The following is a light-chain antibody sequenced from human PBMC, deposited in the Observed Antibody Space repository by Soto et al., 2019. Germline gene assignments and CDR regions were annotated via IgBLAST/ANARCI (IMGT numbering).Light chain of an antibody. CDR2: EVN. CDR3: STFAVSPVI. Sequence: QSVLTQPPSASGSAGHSVTIPCTGTGIDDYDYNFVSWYQHHPGKVPKLIIFEVNKRPSRVPDRFSGSKSGTTASLTVSGLQAEDEADYYCSTFAVSPVIFGGGTKLTVL. CDR1: GIDDYDYNF. V-gene: IGLV2-8*01. J-gene: IGLJ2*01.